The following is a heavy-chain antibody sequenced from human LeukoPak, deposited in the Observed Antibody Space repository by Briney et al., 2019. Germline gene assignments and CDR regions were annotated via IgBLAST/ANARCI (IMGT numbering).Heavy chain of an antibody. CDR2: IYYIGTS. V-gene: IGHV4-39*01. J-gene: IGHJ4*02. Sequence: KPSETLSPTCTVSGDSINTSNYFWGWIRQSTGKGLEWIGNIYYIGTSDYNPSLKSRVTISIDTSKNQFSLNLRSVTAADTAFYYCARHRSGSYIRYFDFWGQGALVTVSS. CDR1: GDSINTSNYF. CDR3: ARHRSGSYIRYFDF. D-gene: IGHD1-26*01.